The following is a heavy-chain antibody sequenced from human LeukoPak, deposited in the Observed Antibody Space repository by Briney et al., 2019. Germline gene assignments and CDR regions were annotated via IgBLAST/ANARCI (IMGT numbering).Heavy chain of an antibody. V-gene: IGHV3-21*04. CDR3: AKDLDGDPEY. D-gene: IGHD4-17*01. Sequence: GGSLRLSCEASGFTFTTYSMTWVRQAPGKGLEWVSIISSGSSAIFSADALKGRFTISRDNSKNTVYLQMNSLRAEDTAVYYCAKDLDGDPEYWGQGTLVTVSS. CDR1: GFTFTTYS. J-gene: IGHJ4*02. CDR2: ISSGSSAI.